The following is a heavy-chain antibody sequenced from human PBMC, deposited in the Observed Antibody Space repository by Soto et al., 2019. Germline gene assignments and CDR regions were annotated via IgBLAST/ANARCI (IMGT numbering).Heavy chain of an antibody. Sequence: SETLSLTCSVSGGSINSSSYFWGWVRQPPGKGLEWIGSIYYSGSTYYNPSLRSRVTISVDTSKKQFSLKLSSVTAADTAVFYCARHYSSGSRNWFDPWGQGTLVT. V-gene: IGHV4-39*01. J-gene: IGHJ5*02. CDR1: GGSINSSSYF. CDR2: IYYSGST. CDR3: ARHYSSGSRNWFDP. D-gene: IGHD6-19*01.